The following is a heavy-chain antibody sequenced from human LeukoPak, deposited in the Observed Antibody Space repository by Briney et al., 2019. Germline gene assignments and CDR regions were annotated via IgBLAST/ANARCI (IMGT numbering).Heavy chain of an antibody. D-gene: IGHD2-2*01. V-gene: IGHV3-23*01. CDR2: ISGSGGSP. CDR1: GFIFSNYA. CDR3: EKLRSSTSSDAFDI. J-gene: IGHJ3*02. Sequence: PGGSLRLSCAASGFIFSNYAMSWVRQAPGKGLEWVSTISGSGGSPYYADSVKGRFAISRDDSKNTLYLQMNSLRAEDTAVYYCEKLRSSTSSDAFDIWGQGTMVTVSS.